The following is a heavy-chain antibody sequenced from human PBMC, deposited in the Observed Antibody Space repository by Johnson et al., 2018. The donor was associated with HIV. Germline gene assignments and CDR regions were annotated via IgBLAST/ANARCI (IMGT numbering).Heavy chain of an antibody. CDR2: ISGSGGST. J-gene: IGHJ3*02. Sequence: VQLVESGGGVVQPGGSLRLSCAASGFTFSSYGMHWVRQAPGKGLEWVSAISGSGGSTYYADSVTGRFTISRDNSKNTLYLQMNSLRAEDTAVYYCAKGRSGAGGAFDIWGQGTMVTVSS. CDR1: GFTFSSYG. CDR3: AKGRSGAGGAFDI. V-gene: IGHV3-23*04. D-gene: IGHD1-26*01.